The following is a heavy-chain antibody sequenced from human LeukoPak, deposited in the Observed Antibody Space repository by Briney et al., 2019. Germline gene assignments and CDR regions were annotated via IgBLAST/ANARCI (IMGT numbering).Heavy chain of an antibody. CDR2: FDSEDGET. CDR1: GYTLTELS. V-gene: IGHV1-24*01. CDR3: ATAPKEIVGATTAFDI. D-gene: IGHD1-26*01. J-gene: IGHJ3*02. Sequence: ASVKVSCKVSGYTLTELSMHWVRQAPGKGLEWMGGFDSEDGETIYAQKFQGRVTMTEDSSTDTAYMELSSLRSEDTAVYYCATAPKEIVGATTAFDIWGQGTMVTVSS.